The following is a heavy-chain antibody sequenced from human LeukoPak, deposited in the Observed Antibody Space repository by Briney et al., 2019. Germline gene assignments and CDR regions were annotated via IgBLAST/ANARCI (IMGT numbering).Heavy chain of an antibody. J-gene: IGHJ5*02. D-gene: IGHD4-17*01. V-gene: IGHV4-59*08. Sequence: SETLSLTCTVSGGSISSYYWSWIRQPPGKGLEWIGYIYYSGSTNYNPSLKSRVTISVGTSKNQFSLKLSSVTAADTAVYYCASSTVTRWGFDPWGQGTLVTVSS. CDR3: ASSTVTRWGFDP. CDR1: GGSISSYY. CDR2: IYYSGST.